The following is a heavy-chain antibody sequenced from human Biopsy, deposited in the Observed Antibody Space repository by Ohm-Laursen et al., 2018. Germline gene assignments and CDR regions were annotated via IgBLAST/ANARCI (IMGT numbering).Heavy chain of an antibody. CDR1: GFTFSPYT. J-gene: IGHJ6*02. CDR3: ARIFLVGVTPGYGMDV. D-gene: IGHD1-26*01. V-gene: IGHV3-21*01. Sequence: GSLRLSCAASGFTFSPYTMTWVRQAPGKGLEWVSSISSSGNFMYYTDSVKGRFTISRDNAKNSLYLQMNSLRAEDTALYYCARIFLVGVTPGYGMDVWAKGPRSPSP. CDR2: ISSSGNFM.